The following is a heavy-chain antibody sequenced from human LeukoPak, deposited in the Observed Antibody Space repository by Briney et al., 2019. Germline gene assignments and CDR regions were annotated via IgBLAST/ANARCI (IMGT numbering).Heavy chain of an antibody. J-gene: IGHJ4*02. V-gene: IGHV3-13*01. CDR1: GFTFSRYD. D-gene: IGHD1-26*01. Sequence: GGSLRLSCAASGFTFSRYDMHWVRQDTGRGLEWVSAIGTAGDTYYPGSVKGRFTISRENAKNSLYLQMNSLRAEDTAVYYCAKLGGVGATDYWGQGTLVTVSS. CDR2: IGTAGDT. CDR3: AKLGGVGATDY.